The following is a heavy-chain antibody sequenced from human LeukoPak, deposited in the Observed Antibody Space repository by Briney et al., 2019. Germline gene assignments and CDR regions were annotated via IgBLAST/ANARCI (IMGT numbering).Heavy chain of an antibody. Sequence: SETLSLTCAVYGGSFSGYYWSWIRQPPGKGLEWIGEINHSGSTNYNPSLKSRVTISVDTSKNQFSLKLSSVTAADTAVYYCARGGYYYDSGSPEYWGQGSLVTVSS. CDR1: GGSFSGYY. CDR3: ARGGYYYDSGSPEY. J-gene: IGHJ4*02. V-gene: IGHV4-34*01. CDR2: INHSGST. D-gene: IGHD3-22*01.